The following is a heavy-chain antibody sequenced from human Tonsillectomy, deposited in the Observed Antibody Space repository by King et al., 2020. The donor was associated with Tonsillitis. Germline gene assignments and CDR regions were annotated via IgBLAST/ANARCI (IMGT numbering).Heavy chain of an antibody. CDR2: IYYSGST. Sequence: QLQESGPGLVKPSETLSLTCTVSGGSISSYYWSWIRQPPGKGLEWIGYIYYSGSTNYNPSLNSRVTISVDTSKNQFSLKLRSVTAADTAVYYCARHEIRAAYYDCSGYHAFDIWGQGTMVTVSS. V-gene: IGHV4-59*08. J-gene: IGHJ3*02. D-gene: IGHD3-22*01. CDR1: GGSISSYY. CDR3: ARHEIRAAYYDCSGYHAFDI.